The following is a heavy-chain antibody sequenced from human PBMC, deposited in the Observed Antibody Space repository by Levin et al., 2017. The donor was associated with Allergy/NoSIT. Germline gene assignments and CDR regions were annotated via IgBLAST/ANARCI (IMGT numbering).Heavy chain of an antibody. J-gene: IGHJ4*02. V-gene: IGHV1-18*01. CDR2: ISAYNGNT. D-gene: IGHD5-12*01. CDR3: ARGEWFVDSGYDFGLDY. CDR1: GYTFTSYG. Sequence: ASVKVSCKASGYTFTSYGISWVRQAPGQGLEWMGWISAYNGNTNYAQKLQGRVTMTTDTSTSTAYMELRSLRSDDTAVYYCARGEWFVDSGYDFGLDYWGQGTLVTVSS.